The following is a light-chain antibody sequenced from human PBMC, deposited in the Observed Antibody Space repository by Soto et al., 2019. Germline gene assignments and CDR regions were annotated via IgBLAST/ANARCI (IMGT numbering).Light chain of an antibody. CDR3: QQYDDWPPWT. V-gene: IGKV3-15*01. CDR1: QSVSSN. J-gene: IGKJ1*01. CDR2: GAS. Sequence: ERVMTQSPATLSVSPGERATLSCRASQSVSSNLAWYQQKPGQAPRLLIYGASTRATGIPARFSGSGSGTEFTLTISSLQSEDFVVYYCQQYDDWPPWTFGQGTKVDIK.